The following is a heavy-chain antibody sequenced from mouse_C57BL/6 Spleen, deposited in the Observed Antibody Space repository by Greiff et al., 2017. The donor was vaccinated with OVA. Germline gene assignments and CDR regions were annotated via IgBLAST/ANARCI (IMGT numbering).Heavy chain of an antibody. CDR2: IYPGDGDT. J-gene: IGHJ4*01. Sequence: SGAELVKPGASVKISCKASGYAFSSYWMNWVKQRPGKGLEWIGQIYPGDGDTNYNGKFKGKATLTADKSSSTAYMLLSSLTSEDSAVYFCARWFLLYYAMDYWGQGTSVTVSS. CDR3: ARWFLLYYAMDY. V-gene: IGHV1-80*01. CDR1: GYAFSSYW. D-gene: IGHD2-3*01.